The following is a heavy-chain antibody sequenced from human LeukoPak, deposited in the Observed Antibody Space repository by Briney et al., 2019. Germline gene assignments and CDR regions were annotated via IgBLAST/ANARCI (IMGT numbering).Heavy chain of an antibody. Sequence: APVKVSCKVSGYTLTDLSMNWVRQAPGKGLEWMGGFDPEDGETIYAQKFQGRVTMTEDPSTDTAYMELSSLRAEDTAVYYCAREEYDFWSGHDAFDIWGQGTMVTVSS. V-gene: IGHV1-24*01. D-gene: IGHD3-3*01. J-gene: IGHJ3*02. CDR2: FDPEDGET. CDR1: GYTLTDLS. CDR3: AREEYDFWSGHDAFDI.